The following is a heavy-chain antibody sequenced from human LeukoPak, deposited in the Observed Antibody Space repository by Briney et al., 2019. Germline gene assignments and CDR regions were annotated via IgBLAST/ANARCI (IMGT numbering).Heavy chain of an antibody. J-gene: IGHJ4*02. V-gene: IGHV3-23*01. CDR2: ISGSGGST. CDR3: AKDLESYGGGY. CDR1: GFTFSSYA. Sequence: AGGSLRLSCAASGFTFSSYAMSWVRQAPGKGLEWVSAISGSGGSTYYADSVKGRFTISRDNSKNMLYLQMNSLRAEDTAVYYCAKDLESYGGGYWGQGTLVTVSS. D-gene: IGHD4-23*01.